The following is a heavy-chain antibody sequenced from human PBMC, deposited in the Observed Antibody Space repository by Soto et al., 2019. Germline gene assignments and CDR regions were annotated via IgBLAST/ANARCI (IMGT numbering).Heavy chain of an antibody. CDR3: ARDYYDGVRQQLGHFYYYYGMDV. J-gene: IGHJ6*02. Sequence: ASVEVSCEASGYTSTSYYLHWVRQAPGQGLEWMGIIHPSGGSTSYAQKFQGKVTMTRHTSTSTVYMELSSLRSEDTAVYYCARDYYDGVRQQLGHFYYYYGMDVWGQGTTVTVSS. CDR2: IHPSGGST. D-gene: IGHD6-13*01. V-gene: IGHV1-46*01. CDR1: GYTSTSYY.